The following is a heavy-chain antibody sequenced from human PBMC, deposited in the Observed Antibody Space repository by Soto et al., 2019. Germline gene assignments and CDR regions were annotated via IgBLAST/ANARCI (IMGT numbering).Heavy chain of an antibody. CDR2: ISSYNGNT. J-gene: IGHJ4*02. D-gene: IGHD1-26*01. CDR1: GYTFTTYG. CDR3: ARDRGSGSYYARFDY. V-gene: IGHV1-18*01. Sequence: ASVKVSCKASGYTFTTYGISWVRQAPGQGLEWMGWISSYNGNTNYAQKLQDRVTMTTDTSTNIAYMERRSLRSDDTAVFYCARDRGSGSYYARFDYWGQGTLVTVSS.